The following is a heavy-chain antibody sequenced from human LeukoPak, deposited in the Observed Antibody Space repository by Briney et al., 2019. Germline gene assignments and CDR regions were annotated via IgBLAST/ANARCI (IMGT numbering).Heavy chain of an antibody. D-gene: IGHD3-16*02. V-gene: IGHV3-21*04. CDR3: AKDLESGYDYVWGSYRRVTGTDY. Sequence: GGSLRLSCAGSGFTFSNYNMNWVRQTPGKGLGWVSSISSGSSSIYYADSVKGRFTISRDNAKNSLYLQMNSLRAEDTAVYYCAKDLESGYDYVWGSYRRVTGTDYWGQGTLVTVSS. CDR2: ISSGSSSI. CDR1: GFTFSNYN. J-gene: IGHJ4*02.